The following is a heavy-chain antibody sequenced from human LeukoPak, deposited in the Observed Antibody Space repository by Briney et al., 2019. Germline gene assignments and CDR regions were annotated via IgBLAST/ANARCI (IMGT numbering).Heavy chain of an antibody. CDR2: ISGSGVRS. CDR1: GFTFTNYA. V-gene: IGHV3-23*01. Sequence: GGSLRLSCAASGFTFTNYAMSWVRQAPGKGLEWVSTISGSGVRSDHADSVKGRFTISRDNSKNTLYVQMSSLRAEDTAVYYCAKSSGDLYYFDSWGQGTPVTVSS. CDR3: AKSSGDLYYFDS. D-gene: IGHD3-10*01. J-gene: IGHJ4*02.